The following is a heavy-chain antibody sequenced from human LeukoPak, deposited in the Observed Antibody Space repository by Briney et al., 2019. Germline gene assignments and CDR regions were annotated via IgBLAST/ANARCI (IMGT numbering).Heavy chain of an antibody. D-gene: IGHD3-22*01. CDR1: GFTLSSYW. Sequence: PGGSLRLSCAASGFTLSSYWMSWVRQAPGKGLEWVANIKQDGSEKYYVDSVKGRFTISRDNAKNSLYLQMNSLRAEDTAVYYCAREYYYDSSGDNWFDPWGQGTLVTVSS. V-gene: IGHV3-7*01. J-gene: IGHJ5*02. CDR3: AREYYYDSSGDNWFDP. CDR2: IKQDGSEK.